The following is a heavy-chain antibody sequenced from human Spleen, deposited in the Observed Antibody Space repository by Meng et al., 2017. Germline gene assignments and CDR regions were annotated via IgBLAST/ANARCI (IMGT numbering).Heavy chain of an antibody. V-gene: IGHV1-18*01. D-gene: IGHD5-18*01. CDR2: ISPYDDNT. CDR1: GYTFTSYG. Sequence: QVQLVQSGAEVKKPGRSGKVYCKASGYTFTSYGITWVRQAPGQGLEWMGWISPYDDNTDYARELQGRVTMTTDTSTSTAYMDLRSLRSDDTAVYYCARLPRGHTYALYYFDYWGQGTLVTVSS. CDR3: ARLPRGHTYALYYFDY. J-gene: IGHJ4*02.